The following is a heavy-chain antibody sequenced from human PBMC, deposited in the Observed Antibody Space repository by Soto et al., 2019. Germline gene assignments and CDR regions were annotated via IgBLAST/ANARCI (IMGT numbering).Heavy chain of an antibody. J-gene: IGHJ6*03. D-gene: IGHD3-10*01. Sequence: SETLSLTCTVSGGSISSYYWSWIRQPPGKGLEWIGYIYYSGSTNYNPSLKSRVTISVDTSKNQFSLKLSSVTAADTAVYYCARGGGYYGSGSYSWYYYYMDVWGKGTTVTVSS. CDR2: IYYSGST. CDR1: GGSISSYY. CDR3: ARGGGYYGSGSYSWYYYYMDV. V-gene: IGHV4-59*08.